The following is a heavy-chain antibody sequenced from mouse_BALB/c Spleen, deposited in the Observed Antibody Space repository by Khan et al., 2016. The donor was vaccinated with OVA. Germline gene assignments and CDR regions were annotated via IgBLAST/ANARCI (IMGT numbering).Heavy chain of an antibody. V-gene: IGHV1-77*01. CDR2: ISPGSGDT. CDR1: GYTFTDYY. J-gene: IGHJ3*01. Sequence: QVQLQQSGAELARPGASVKLSCKASGYTFTDYYINWVKQRTGQGLEWIGEISPGSGDTYYNERFKGKATLTADKSSSTAYMQLSSLTSEDTAVYFCARRNYGGYTFAYWGQGTLLTVSA. CDR3: ARRNYGGYTFAY. D-gene: IGHD1-2*01.